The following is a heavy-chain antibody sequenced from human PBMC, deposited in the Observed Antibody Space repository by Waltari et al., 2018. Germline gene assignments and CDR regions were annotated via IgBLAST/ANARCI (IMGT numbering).Heavy chain of an antibody. CDR1: GFTFSSYG. CDR2: IRYDGSNK. CDR3: AKDKGTGFDY. D-gene: IGHD1-1*01. V-gene: IGHV3-30*02. Sequence: QVQLVESGGGVVQPGGSLSLSCAASGFTFSSYGMHWVRQAPGKGLEWVAFIRYDGSNKYYADSVKGRFTISRDNSKNTLYLQMNSLRAEDTAVYYCAKDKGTGFDYWGQGTLVTVSS. J-gene: IGHJ4*02.